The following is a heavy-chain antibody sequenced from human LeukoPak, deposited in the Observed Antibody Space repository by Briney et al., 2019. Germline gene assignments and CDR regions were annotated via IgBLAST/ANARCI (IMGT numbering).Heavy chain of an antibody. J-gene: IGHJ4*02. CDR1: GYYISNGYY. CDR3: ARETLGGTLDY. V-gene: IGHV4-38-2*02. CDR2: IYHTGST. D-gene: IGHD3-16*01. Sequence: SETLSLTCTVSGYYISNGYYWGWIQQPPGKGLEWIGSIYHTGSTYYNPSLKSRLTISVDTSKNQFSLKLSSVTAADTAVYYCARETLGGTLDYWGQGTLVTVSS.